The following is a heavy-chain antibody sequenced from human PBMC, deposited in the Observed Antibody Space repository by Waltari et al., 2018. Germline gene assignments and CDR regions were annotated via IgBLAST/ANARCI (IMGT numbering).Heavy chain of an antibody. V-gene: IGHV4-39*01. CDR2: IYYSGST. D-gene: IGHD3-10*01. CDR3: ARQSITMVRGVIGYFDL. CDR1: GGSISSSSYY. J-gene: IGHJ2*01. Sequence: QLQLQESGPGLVKPSETLSLTCTVSGGSISSSSYYWGWIRQPPGKGLEWIGSIYYSGSTYYNPSLKSRVTISVDTSKNQFSLKLSSVTAADTAVYYCARQSITMVRGVIGYFDLWGRGTLVTVSS.